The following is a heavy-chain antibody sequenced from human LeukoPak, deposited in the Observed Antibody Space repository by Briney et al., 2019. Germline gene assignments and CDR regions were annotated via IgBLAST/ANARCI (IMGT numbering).Heavy chain of an antibody. CDR3: ARPYYYDSRIDP. J-gene: IGHJ5*02. Sequence: SETLSLTCTVSGGSISSYYWSWIRQPAGKGLEWIGRIFTSGSTNYNPSLKSRVTMSVDTSKNQLSLKLSSVTAADTAVYYCARPYYYDSRIDPWGQGILVTVSS. V-gene: IGHV4-4*07. CDR2: IFTSGST. CDR1: GGSISSYY. D-gene: IGHD3-22*01.